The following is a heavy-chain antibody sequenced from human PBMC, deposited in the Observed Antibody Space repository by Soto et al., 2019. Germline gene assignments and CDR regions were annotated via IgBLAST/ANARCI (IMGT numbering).Heavy chain of an antibody. D-gene: IGHD6-19*01. J-gene: IGHJ4*02. Sequence: QLQLQESGPGLVKPSETLSLTCTVSGGSISSSSYYWGWIRQPPGKGLEWIGSIYSSGSTYYNPSLKSRVTISVDTAKNQISLKLSSVTAADTAVYYCARHLGYSSGWYSGLDYWGQGTLVTVSS. CDR2: IYSSGST. V-gene: IGHV4-39*01. CDR1: GGSISSSSYY. CDR3: ARHLGYSSGWYSGLDY.